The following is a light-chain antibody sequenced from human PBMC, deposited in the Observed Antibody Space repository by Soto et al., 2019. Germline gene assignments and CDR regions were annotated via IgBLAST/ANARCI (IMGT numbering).Light chain of an antibody. Sequence: QSVLTQPASVSGSPGQLITISCTGTGSDVGGYNYVSWYQHHPGKAPKVLIYDVTSRPSGVSNRFSGSKSGNTASLTISGLQAEDEADYYCSSHTTTSTWVFGGGTKLTVL. V-gene: IGLV2-14*03. CDR2: DVT. CDR1: GSDVGGYNY. CDR3: SSHTTTSTWV. J-gene: IGLJ3*02.